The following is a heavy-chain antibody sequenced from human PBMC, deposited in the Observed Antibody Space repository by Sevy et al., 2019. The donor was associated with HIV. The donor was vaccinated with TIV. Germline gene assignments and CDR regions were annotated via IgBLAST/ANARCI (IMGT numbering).Heavy chain of an antibody. V-gene: IGHV1-69*13. CDR3: ARGGIGDYSKYFEY. Sequence: ASVKVSCKASADTFISYAINWVRQAPGQGLEWMGGIIPSFGTTKYGQRFQGRVTITAVESTSTAYMELSSLRSEDSAVFYCARGGIGDYSKYFEYWGQGTLVTVSS. D-gene: IGHD4-4*01. CDR2: IIPSFGTT. CDR1: ADTFISYA. J-gene: IGHJ4*02.